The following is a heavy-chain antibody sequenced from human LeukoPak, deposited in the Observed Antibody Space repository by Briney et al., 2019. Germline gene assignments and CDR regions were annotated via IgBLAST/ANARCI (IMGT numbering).Heavy chain of an antibody. CDR1: GGSFSGYY. CDR3: ARLRWSTMVRGAIDY. D-gene: IGHD3-10*01. V-gene: IGHV4-34*01. J-gene: IGHJ4*02. CDR2: INHSGST. Sequence: SETLSLTCAVYGGSFSGYYWSWIRQPPGKGLEWIGEINHSGSTNYNPSLKSRVTISVDTSKNQFSLKLSSVTAADTAVYYCARLRWSTMVRGAIDYWGQGTLVTVSS.